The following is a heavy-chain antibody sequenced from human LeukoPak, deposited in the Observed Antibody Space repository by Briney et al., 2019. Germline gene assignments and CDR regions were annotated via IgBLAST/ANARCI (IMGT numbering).Heavy chain of an antibody. D-gene: IGHD3-22*01. CDR2: TYYSVTT. CDR1: GGSIISSTYY. V-gene: IGHV4-39*01. CDR3: ARHSRGYYDSTGYYYGSHAFDI. Sequence: SETLSLTCTVSGGSIISSTYYWGWIRQPPGKGLEWIGGTYYSVTTYYNPSLKSRVTISVDTSRNQFSLKLSSVTAADTAVFHCARHSRGYYDSTGYYYGSHAFDIWGQGTMVTVSS. J-gene: IGHJ3*02.